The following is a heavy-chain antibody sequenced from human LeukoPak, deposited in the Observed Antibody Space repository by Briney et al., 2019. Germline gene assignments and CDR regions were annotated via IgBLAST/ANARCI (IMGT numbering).Heavy chain of an antibody. CDR3: ARNTTEVVTAKWFDP. V-gene: IGHV4-38-2*01. J-gene: IGHJ5*02. Sequence: PSETLSLTCAVSGYSISSGDYWGWIRQPPGKGLEWIGSIYHSGSTHYNPSLNSRVTISVDTSKNQFPLKLSSVTAADTAVYYCARNTTEVVTAKWFDPWGQGTLVTVSS. D-gene: IGHD2-21*02. CDR2: IYHSGST. CDR1: GYSISSGDY.